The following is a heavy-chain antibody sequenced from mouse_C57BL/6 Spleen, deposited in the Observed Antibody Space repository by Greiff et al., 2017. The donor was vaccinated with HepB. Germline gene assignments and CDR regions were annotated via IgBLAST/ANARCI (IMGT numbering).Heavy chain of an antibody. CDR2: IYPGDGDT. CDR1: GYAFSSSW. J-gene: IGHJ1*03. Sequence: VQLQQSGPELVKPGASVKISCKASGYAFSSSWMNWVKQRPGKGLEWIGRIYPGDGDTNYNGKFKGKATLTADKSSSTAYMQLSSLTSEDSAVYFCARGSSYGDWYFDVWGTGTTVTVSS. CDR3: ARGSSYGDWYFDV. V-gene: IGHV1-82*01. D-gene: IGHD1-1*01.